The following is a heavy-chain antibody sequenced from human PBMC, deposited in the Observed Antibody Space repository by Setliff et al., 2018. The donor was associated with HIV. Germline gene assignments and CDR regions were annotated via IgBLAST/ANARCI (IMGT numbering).Heavy chain of an antibody. J-gene: IGHJ5*02. Sequence: GGSLRLSCAASGFIFSDYYMDWVRQAPGKGLEWVGRIKSKTDGGTTDYAAPVKGRFTISRDDSKNTLYLQMNSLKTEDTAVYYCTAALQQQVVRWFDPWGQGTLVTVSS. D-gene: IGHD6-13*01. CDR1: GFIFSDYY. V-gene: IGHV3-15*01. CDR3: TAALQQQVVRWFDP. CDR2: IKSKTDGGTT.